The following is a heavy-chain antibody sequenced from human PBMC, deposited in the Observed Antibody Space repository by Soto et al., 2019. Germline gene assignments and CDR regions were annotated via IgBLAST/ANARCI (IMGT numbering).Heavy chain of an antibody. CDR2: IYYSGST. Sequence: SETLSLTCTVSGGSVSSGSYYWSWIRQPPGKGLEWIGYIYYSGSTNYNPSLKSRVTISVDTSKNQFSLKLSSVTAADTAVYYCARARVEYHDSSGYYPLDYWGQGTLVTVSS. V-gene: IGHV4-61*01. J-gene: IGHJ4*02. CDR1: GGSVSSGSYY. D-gene: IGHD3-22*01. CDR3: ARARVEYHDSSGYYPLDY.